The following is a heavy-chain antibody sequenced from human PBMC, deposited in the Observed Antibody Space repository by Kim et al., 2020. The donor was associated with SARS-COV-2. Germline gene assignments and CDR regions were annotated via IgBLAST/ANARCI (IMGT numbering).Heavy chain of an antibody. CDR1: GFSFGSYA. D-gene: IGHD5-18*01. V-gene: IGHV3-30-3*02. J-gene: IGHJ4*02. Sequence: GGSLRLSCAASGFSFGSYAMNWVRQAPGKGLEWVASLSYDGSNKYADSVKGRFTISRDNSKNTVYLQMNSMRPEDTAVYYCANEPRMQLWLVSFYFDFWAREPWSPSPQ. CDR2: LSYDGSNK. CDR3: ANEPRMQLWLVSFYFDF.